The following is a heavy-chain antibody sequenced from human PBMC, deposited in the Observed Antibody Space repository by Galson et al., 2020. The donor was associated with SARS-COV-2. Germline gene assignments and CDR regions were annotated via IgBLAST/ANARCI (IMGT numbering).Heavy chain of an antibody. D-gene: IGHD3-10*01. Sequence: SQTLSLTCAVYGGSFSGYYWSWIRQPPGKGLEWIGEINHSGSTNYNPSLKSRVTISVDTSKNQFSLKLSSVTAADTAVYYCARGLEILWFGDRGFWFDPWGQGTLVTVSS. V-gene: IGHV4-34*01. CDR1: GGSFSGYY. CDR3: ARGLEILWFGDRGFWFDP. J-gene: IGHJ5*02. CDR2: INHSGST.